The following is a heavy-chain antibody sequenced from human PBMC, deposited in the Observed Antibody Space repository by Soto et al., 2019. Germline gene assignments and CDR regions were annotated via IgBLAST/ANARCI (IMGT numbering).Heavy chain of an antibody. J-gene: IGHJ4*02. CDR3: ATHDGPAAAGLVLDF. V-gene: IGHV3-7*02. CDR1: GFTFSSRW. Sequence: EVRLVESGGGLVQPGGSLRLSCEASGFTFSSRWMTWVRQGPGKGLEWVANIKQDENGKDYVDSVKGRFTISRDNAKNSLYLQINSLRAEDTDVYYCATHDGPAAAGLVLDFWGQGTLVTVSS. D-gene: IGHD6-13*01. CDR2: IKQDENGK.